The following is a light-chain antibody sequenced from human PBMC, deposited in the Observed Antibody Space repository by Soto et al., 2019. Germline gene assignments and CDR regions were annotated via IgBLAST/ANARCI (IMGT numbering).Light chain of an antibody. CDR2: DAS. CDR1: QSVRNSL. J-gene: IGKJ5*01. CDR3: QQYGSSPLIT. V-gene: IGKV3-20*01. Sequence: EIVLTQSPGTLSLSPGERATLSCRAIQSVRNSLLAWYQQKPGQPPRLLIYDASTRATATPERFSGSGSGTDFTLTISRLEPEDFAVYHCQQYGSSPLITFGQGTRLEIK.